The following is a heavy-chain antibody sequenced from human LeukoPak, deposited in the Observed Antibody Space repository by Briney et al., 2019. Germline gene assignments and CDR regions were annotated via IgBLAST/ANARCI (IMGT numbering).Heavy chain of an antibody. Sequence: PSETLSLTCTVSGGSISSHYWSWIRQPPGKGLEWIGYIYYSGSTNYNPSLKSRVTISVDTSKNQFSLKLSSVTAADTAVYHCAKDGSGYTIWGQGTLVTVSS. J-gene: IGHJ4*02. CDR1: GGSISSHY. V-gene: IGHV4-59*11. D-gene: IGHD5-12*01. CDR2: IYYSGST. CDR3: AKDGSGYTI.